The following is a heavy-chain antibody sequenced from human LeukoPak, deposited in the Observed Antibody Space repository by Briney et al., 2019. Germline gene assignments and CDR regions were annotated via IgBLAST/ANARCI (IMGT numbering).Heavy chain of an antibody. CDR2: IYYSGTT. D-gene: IGHD3-10*01. CDR1: GVSISPLY. Sequence: SETLSLTCTVSGVSISPLYWGWVRQPPGKGLEFIGYIYYSGTTNYNPSLRSRVTLSVDTSKNQFSLKLSSVTAADTAVYYCARGGVAAKYYFDYWGPGTLVTVSS. J-gene: IGHJ4*02. CDR3: ARGGVAAKYYFDY. V-gene: IGHV4-59*11.